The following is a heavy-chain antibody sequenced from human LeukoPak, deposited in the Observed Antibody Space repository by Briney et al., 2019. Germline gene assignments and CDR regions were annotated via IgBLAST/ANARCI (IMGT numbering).Heavy chain of an antibody. Sequence: GKSLKISCKGSGYSFTSYWISWVRQMPGKGLEWMGRIDPSDSYTNYSPSFQGHVTISADKSISTAYLQWSSLKASDTAMYYCARGATDYDFWSGPSHYYFDYWGQGTLVTVSS. CDR1: GYSFTSYW. J-gene: IGHJ4*02. D-gene: IGHD3-3*01. CDR3: ARGATDYDFWSGPSHYYFDY. CDR2: IDPSDSYT. V-gene: IGHV5-10-1*01.